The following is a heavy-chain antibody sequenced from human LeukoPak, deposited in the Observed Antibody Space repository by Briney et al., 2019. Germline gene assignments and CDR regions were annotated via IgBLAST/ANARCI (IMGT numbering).Heavy chain of an antibody. CDR3: ARESVGVDY. V-gene: IGHV4-59*01. J-gene: IGHJ4*02. Sequence: PSETLSPTCTVSGGSISSYYWSWIRQPPGKGLEWIGYIYYSGSTNYNPSLKSRVTISVDTSKNQFSLKLSSVTAADTAVYYCARESVGVDYWGQGTLVTVSS. D-gene: IGHD2-15*01. CDR1: GGSISSYY. CDR2: IYYSGST.